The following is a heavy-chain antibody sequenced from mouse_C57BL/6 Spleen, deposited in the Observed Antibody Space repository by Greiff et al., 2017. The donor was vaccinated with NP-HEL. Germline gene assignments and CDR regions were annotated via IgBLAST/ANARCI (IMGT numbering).Heavy chain of an antibody. J-gene: IGHJ3*01. CDR1: GYSITSGCY. Sequence: EVQLVESGPGLVKPSQSLSLTCSVTGYSITSGCYWSWIRQFPGNKLEWMGYISCDGSNNYNPYLKNRISLTRDTSKNKFFLKLKSVTTEDTATYYWARDRMGVRRECAYWGQGTLVTVSA. CDR3: ARDRMGVRRECAY. V-gene: IGHV3-6*01. D-gene: IGHD2-14*01. CDR2: ISCDGSN.